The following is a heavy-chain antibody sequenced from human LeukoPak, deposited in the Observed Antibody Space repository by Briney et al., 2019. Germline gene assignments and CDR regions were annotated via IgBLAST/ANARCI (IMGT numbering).Heavy chain of an antibody. Sequence: SETLSLTCAVYGGSFSGYYWSWIRQPPGKRLEWIGEINHSGSTNYNPSLKSRVTISVDTSKNQFSLKLSSVTAADTAVYYCARFNYVSPGSYYYYGMDVWGQGTTVTVSS. CDR1: GGSFSGYY. J-gene: IGHJ6*02. CDR2: INHSGST. CDR3: ARFNYVSPGSYYYYGMDV. D-gene: IGHD4-11*01. V-gene: IGHV4-34*01.